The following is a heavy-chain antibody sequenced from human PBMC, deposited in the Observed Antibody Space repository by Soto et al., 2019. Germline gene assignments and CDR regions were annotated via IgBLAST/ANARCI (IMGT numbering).Heavy chain of an antibody. CDR1: GFTFTRYT. CDR2: ISSDGSSK. D-gene: IGHD1-26*01. J-gene: IGHJ6*02. V-gene: IGHV3-30*04. CDR3: AKDRGLAESGRWSHYYYGMDV. Sequence: WGSLRLSCAASGFTFTRYTMHWVRQAPGQGLEWVAVISSDGSSKYYGDSVRGRFTISRDNSKNTLFLEMNSLRSEDTAVYYCAKDRGLAESGRWSHYYYGMDVWGQGTTVTVSS.